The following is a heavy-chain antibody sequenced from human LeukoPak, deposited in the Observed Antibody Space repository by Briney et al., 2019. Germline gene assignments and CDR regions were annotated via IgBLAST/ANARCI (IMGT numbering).Heavy chain of an antibody. Sequence: ASVKVSCKASGYTFTSYGISWVRQAPGQGLEWMGGIIPIFGTANYAQKSQGRVTITADKSPSTAYMELSSLRSEDTAVYYCARVGGEYCSSTSCYVSAAAGFYDIWGQGTMVTVSS. CDR3: ARVGGEYCSSTSCYVSAAAGFYDI. V-gene: IGHV1-69*06. D-gene: IGHD2-2*01. CDR2: IIPIFGTA. J-gene: IGHJ3*02. CDR1: GYTFTSYG.